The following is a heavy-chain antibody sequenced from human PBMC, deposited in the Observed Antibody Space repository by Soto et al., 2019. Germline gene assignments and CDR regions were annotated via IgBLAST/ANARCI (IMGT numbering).Heavy chain of an antibody. Sequence: VGSLRLSCAASGFTFSDHYMDWVRQAPGKGLEWVGRARNKVHSYTTAYAASVKGRFTISRDDSKKTVFLQMNSLRGEDTAVYYCAREGFRLPWTFDLWGQGALVTVSS. CDR3: AREGFRLPWTFDL. CDR1: GFTFSDHY. CDR2: ARNKVHSYTT. D-gene: IGHD3-9*01. V-gene: IGHV3-72*01. J-gene: IGHJ4*02.